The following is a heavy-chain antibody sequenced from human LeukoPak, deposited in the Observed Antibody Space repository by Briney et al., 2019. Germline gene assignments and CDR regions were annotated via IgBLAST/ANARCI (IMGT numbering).Heavy chain of an antibody. D-gene: IGHD3-22*01. Sequence: GESLKISCKGSGYSFTSYWISWVRQMPGKGLEWMGRIDPSDSYTNYSPSFQGHVTISADKSISTAYLQWSSLKASDTAMYYCAGHVGYDSSGYYSGYYYYGMDVWGQGTTVTVSS. CDR3: AGHVGYDSSGYYSGYYYYGMDV. CDR1: GYSFTSYW. CDR2: IDPSDSYT. J-gene: IGHJ6*02. V-gene: IGHV5-10-1*01.